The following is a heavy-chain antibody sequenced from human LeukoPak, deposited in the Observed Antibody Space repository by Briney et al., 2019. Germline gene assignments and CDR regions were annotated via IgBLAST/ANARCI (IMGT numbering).Heavy chain of an antibody. J-gene: IGHJ4*02. Sequence: GGTLRLSCAASGFTFSSYGMSWVRQVPGKGLEWVSAISGSGGSTYYADSVKGRFTISRDNSKNTLYLQMNSLRAEDTALYYCARDSPYFDYWGQGTLVTVSS. CDR1: GFTFSSYG. CDR3: ARDSPYFDY. V-gene: IGHV3-23*01. CDR2: ISGSGGST.